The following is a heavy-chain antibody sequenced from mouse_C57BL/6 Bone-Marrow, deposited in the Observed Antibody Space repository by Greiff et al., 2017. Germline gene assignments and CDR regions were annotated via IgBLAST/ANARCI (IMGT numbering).Heavy chain of an antibody. J-gene: IGHJ1*03. V-gene: IGHV1-81*01. D-gene: IGHD2-10*02. Sequence: QVQLQQSGAELARPGASVKLSCKASGYTFTSYGISWVKQRTGQGLEWIGEIYPRSGNTYYNEKFKGKATLTADKSSSTAYMELRSLTSEDSAVYFCGYGNYVSYWYFDVWGTGTTVTVSS. CDR2: IYPRSGNT. CDR1: GYTFTSYG. CDR3: GYGNYVSYWYFDV.